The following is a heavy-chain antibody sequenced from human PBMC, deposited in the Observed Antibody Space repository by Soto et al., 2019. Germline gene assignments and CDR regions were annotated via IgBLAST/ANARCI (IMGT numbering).Heavy chain of an antibody. CDR3: ARGPGYSGYDDYYYYYYGMDV. CDR2: INHSGST. D-gene: IGHD5-12*01. CDR1: GGSFSGYY. J-gene: IGHJ6*02. V-gene: IGHV4-34*01. Sequence: SETLSLTCAVYGGSFSGYYWSWIRQPPGKGLEWIGEINHSGSTNYNPSLKSRVTTSVDTSKNQFSLKLSSVTAADTAVYYCARGPGYSGYDDYYYYYYGMDVWGQGTTVTVSS.